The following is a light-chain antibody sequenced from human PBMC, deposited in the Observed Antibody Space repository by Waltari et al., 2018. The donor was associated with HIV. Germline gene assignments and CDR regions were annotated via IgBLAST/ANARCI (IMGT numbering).Light chain of an antibody. CDR3: QSYDSSLTGWV. V-gene: IGLV1-40*01. CDR2: VNI. J-gene: IGLJ3*02. CDR1: SSNVGAGAD. Sequence: QSVLTQPPSVSGAPGQRVTISCTGGSSNVGAGADVHWYQHLPGTAPKLLIFVNINRPSGVSDRFSGSKSGTSASLAITGLQAEDEADYYCQSYDSSLTGWVFGGGTKLTVL.